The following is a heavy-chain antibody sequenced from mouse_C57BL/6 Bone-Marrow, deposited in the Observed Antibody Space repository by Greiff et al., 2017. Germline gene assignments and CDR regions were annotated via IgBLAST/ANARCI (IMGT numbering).Heavy chain of an antibody. V-gene: IGHV14-4*01. D-gene: IGHD1-1*01. CDR3: TPNTTVVATDY. Sequence: EVKLKESGAELVRPGASVKLSCTASGFNIKDDYMHWVKQRPEQGLEWIGWIDPENGDTDYASKFQGKATITADTSSNTAYLQLSSLTSEDTAVYYCTPNTTVVATDYWGQGTTLTVSS. J-gene: IGHJ2*01. CDR1: GFNIKDDY. CDR2: IDPENGDT.